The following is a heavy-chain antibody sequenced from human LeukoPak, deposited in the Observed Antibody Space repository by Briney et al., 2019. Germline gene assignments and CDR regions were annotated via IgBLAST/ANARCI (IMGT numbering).Heavy chain of an antibody. Sequence: PSETLSLTCTVSGGSFSSYYWSWIRQPPGKGLEWIGYIYYSGSTNYNPSLKSRVTISLDTSKNQFSLKLSSVTAADTAVYHCVRAVGPVGGYDSPWGQGTLVTVSS. CDR1: GGSFSSYY. V-gene: IGHV4-59*01. CDR2: IYYSGST. CDR3: VRAVGPVGGYDSP. J-gene: IGHJ5*02. D-gene: IGHD5-12*01.